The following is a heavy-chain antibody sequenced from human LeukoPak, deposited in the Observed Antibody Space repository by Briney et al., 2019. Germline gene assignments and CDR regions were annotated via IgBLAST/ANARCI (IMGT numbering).Heavy chain of an antibody. Sequence: GASVKVSCKASGYTFTDSEINWVRQAPGQGLEWMGWMNPNSGGTGYAQKFQGRVTMTKNTSISTAYMELSSLRSEDTAGFFCARGCSGSSCYTGWYFDLWGRGTLVTVSS. CDR2: MNPNSGGT. V-gene: IGHV1-8*01. D-gene: IGHD2-2*02. CDR3: ARGCSGSSCYTGWYFDL. J-gene: IGHJ2*01. CDR1: GYTFTDSE.